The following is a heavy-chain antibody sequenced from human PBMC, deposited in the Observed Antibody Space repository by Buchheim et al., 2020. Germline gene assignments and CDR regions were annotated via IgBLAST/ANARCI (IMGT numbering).Heavy chain of an antibody. D-gene: IGHD5-18*01. V-gene: IGHV3-7*01. CDR2: IKQDGSEK. Sequence: EVQLVESGGGLVQPGGSLRLSCVGSEFTFSSYWISWVRQAPGKGLEWVGNIKQDGSEKNYVDSVKGRFTISRDNVQNSLYLKLNSLRAEDTAVYYCARHFGYNYGGGYFYYLDVWGKGTT. CDR3: ARHFGYNYGGGYFYYLDV. CDR1: EFTFSSYW. J-gene: IGHJ6*03.